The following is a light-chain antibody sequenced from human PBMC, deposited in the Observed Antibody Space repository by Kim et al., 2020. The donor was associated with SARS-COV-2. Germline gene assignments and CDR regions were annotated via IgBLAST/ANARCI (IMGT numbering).Light chain of an antibody. CDR1: QSISTY. V-gene: IGKV1-39*01. CDR3: HQSHTASSLT. CDR2: AAS. J-gene: IGKJ4*01. Sequence: DIQMTQSPPSLSASVGDRVTIVCRASQSISTYLNWYQQKPGKAPKLLIYAASNLQSGVPSRFSGSRSGTDFTLTISSLQPEDFATFYCHQSHTASSLTFGGGTKVDIK.